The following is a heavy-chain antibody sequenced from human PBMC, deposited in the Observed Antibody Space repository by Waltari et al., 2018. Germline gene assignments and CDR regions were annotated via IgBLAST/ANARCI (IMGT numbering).Heavy chain of an antibody. Sequence: QVQLQESGPGLVKPSETLSLTCAVSGYSISSGYYWGWIRQPPGKGLEWIGSIYQSWSTYYNPSLKSRGTISVDTSKNQFSLKLSSVTAADTAVYYCARHGYSSDEAAAGSWGQGTLVTVSS. D-gene: IGHD6-13*01. CDR3: ARHGYSSDEAAAGS. CDR1: GYSISSGYY. CDR2: IYQSWST. V-gene: IGHV4-38-2*01. J-gene: IGHJ4*02.